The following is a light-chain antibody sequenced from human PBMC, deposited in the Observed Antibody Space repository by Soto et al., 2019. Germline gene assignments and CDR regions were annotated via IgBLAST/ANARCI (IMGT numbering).Light chain of an antibody. V-gene: IGLV2-11*01. J-gene: IGLJ1*01. CDR3: CSYSGRKRLL. CDR2: DVY. CDR1: SSDVGGYDY. Sequence: QSVLTQPRSVSGSPGQSVTISCTGTSSDVGGYDYVSWYQQHPGKAPKLMIYDVYKRPSGVPDRFSGSKSGNTASLTIVGLQAEDEGDYYCCSYSGRKRLLFGIGTKLTVL.